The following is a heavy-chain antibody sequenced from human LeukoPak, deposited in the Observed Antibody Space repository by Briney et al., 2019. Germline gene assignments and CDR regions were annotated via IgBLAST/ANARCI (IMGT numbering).Heavy chain of an antibody. V-gene: IGHV3-7*03. CDR3: ATYQKKDIAAAANPFDY. J-gene: IGHJ4*02. CDR1: GFTFSSYW. CDR2: IKQDGSEK. Sequence: GGSLRLSCAASGFTFSSYWMSWVRQAPGKGLEWVANIKQDGSEKYYVDSVKGRFTISRDNAKNSLYLQMNSLRAEDTAVYYCATYQKKDIAAAANPFDYWGQGTLVTVSS. D-gene: IGHD6-13*01.